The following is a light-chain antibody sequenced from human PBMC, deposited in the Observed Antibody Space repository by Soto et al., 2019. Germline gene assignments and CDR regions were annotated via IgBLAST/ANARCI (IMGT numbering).Light chain of an antibody. CDR1: QSISNN. CDR3: QHYNSYSEA. Sequence: EIVLTQSPATLSLSPGERATLSCRASQSISNNLAWYQQKPGQAPRLVIYSAFTRATGIPARFSGSGSGTEFTLTISSLQSEDFATYYCQHYNSYSEAFGQGTKVDIK. J-gene: IGKJ1*01. V-gene: IGKV3-15*01. CDR2: SAF.